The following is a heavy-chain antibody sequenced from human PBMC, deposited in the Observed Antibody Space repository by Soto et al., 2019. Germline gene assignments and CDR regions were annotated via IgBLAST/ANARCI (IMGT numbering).Heavy chain of an antibody. J-gene: IGHJ6*02. Sequence: HVQPVQSGAEVKKSGSSVKVSCKASGGTFSNYAINWVRQAPGQGLQWLGGIIPVFGSRYEQKFQGRVTITADETMTTVYMELRSLISEDTAVYYCARGGTAYYYGMDLWGQGTTVTVSS. V-gene: IGHV1-69*01. D-gene: IGHD1-1*01. CDR1: GGTFSNYA. CDR2: IIPVFGS. CDR3: ARGGTAYYYGMDL.